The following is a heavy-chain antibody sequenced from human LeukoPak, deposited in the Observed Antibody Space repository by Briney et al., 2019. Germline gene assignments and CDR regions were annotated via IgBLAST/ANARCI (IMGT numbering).Heavy chain of an antibody. J-gene: IGHJ4*02. CDR2: IYYSGST. CDR1: GGSISSYY. Sequence: SETLSLTCTVSGGSISSYYWSWIRQPPGKGLEWIGYIYYSGSTNYNPSLKSRVTISVDTSKNQFSLKLSSVTAADTAVYYCARDGNYYDSSGDYPPFDYWGQGTLVTVSS. D-gene: IGHD3-22*01. V-gene: IGHV4-59*12. CDR3: ARDGNYYDSSGDYPPFDY.